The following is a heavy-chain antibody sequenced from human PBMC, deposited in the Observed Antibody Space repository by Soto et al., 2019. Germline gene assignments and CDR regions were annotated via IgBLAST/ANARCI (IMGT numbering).Heavy chain of an antibody. V-gene: IGHV3-23*01. Sequence: EVQLLESGGGLVQPGGSLRLSCAASGFTFSSYAMSWVRQAPGKGLEWVSGMSGSGGSTYYADSVKGRFTVSRDNSKNTLYLQMSSLRSEDTAIYYCAKDPKATAWGYFDFWGQGTLVTVSS. CDR3: AKDPKATAWGYFDF. D-gene: IGHD2-21*02. CDR2: MSGSGGST. J-gene: IGHJ4*03. CDR1: GFTFSSYA.